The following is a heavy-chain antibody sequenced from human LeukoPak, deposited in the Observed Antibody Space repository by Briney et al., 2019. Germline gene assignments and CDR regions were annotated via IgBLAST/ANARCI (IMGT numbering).Heavy chain of an antibody. Sequence: GGSLRLSCAASGFTFSDYAMHWVRQAPGKGVGIVSDIGPIGVYTYYANSVKGRFTISRDNSKSTVSLQMGSLRDEDMAVYYCARSPPGRTNWNYYDYWGRGTLVTVSS. CDR2: IGPIGVYT. J-gene: IGHJ4*02. CDR1: GFTFSDYA. CDR3: ARSPPGRTNWNYYDY. V-gene: IGHV3-64*01. D-gene: IGHD1-1*01.